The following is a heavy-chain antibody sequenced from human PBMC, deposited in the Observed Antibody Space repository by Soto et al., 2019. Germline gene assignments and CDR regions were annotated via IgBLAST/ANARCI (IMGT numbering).Heavy chain of an antibody. Sequence: QVQLQESGPGLVKPSETLSLTCTVSGGSISPYYWSWIRQPPGKGLEWIGFIYYSGSTNYNPSLKSRVTISVDTSQNQFSLMLTSVTAADTAVYYCARPRSSGYAGEFDYWGHGTLVTVSS. CDR2: IYYSGST. D-gene: IGHD3-22*01. J-gene: IGHJ4*01. V-gene: IGHV4-59*01. CDR3: ARPRSSGYAGEFDY. CDR1: GGSISPYY.